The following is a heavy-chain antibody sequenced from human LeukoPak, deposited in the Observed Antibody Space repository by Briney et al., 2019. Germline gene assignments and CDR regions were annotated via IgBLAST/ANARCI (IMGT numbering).Heavy chain of an antibody. Sequence: GGSLRLSCAASGFIFSHYGMHWVRQAPGKGLEWVTFIRYDGSNKYYADSVKGRFTISRDNSKNTLYLQMNSLRAEDTAIYYCVKDDFRWGQGTLVTVSS. V-gene: IGHV3-30*02. CDR1: GFIFSHYG. CDR3: VKDDFR. D-gene: IGHD4-11*01. J-gene: IGHJ4*02. CDR2: IRYDGSNK.